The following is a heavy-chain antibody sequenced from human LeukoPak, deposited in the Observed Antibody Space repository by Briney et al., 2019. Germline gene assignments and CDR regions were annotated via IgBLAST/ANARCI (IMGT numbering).Heavy chain of an antibody. CDR1: GASLSTSS. D-gene: IGHD6-19*01. CDR3: ARHFSNGWSDK. Sequence: SETLSLTCTVSGASLSTSSWTWIRQPPGKGLVFIGFIYYSGTAHYHPSLNGRVTISLDTSKNQFSLRLSSVTAADTAVYYCARHFSNGWSDKWGQGTLVTVS. CDR2: IYYSGTA. J-gene: IGHJ4*02. V-gene: IGHV4-59*08.